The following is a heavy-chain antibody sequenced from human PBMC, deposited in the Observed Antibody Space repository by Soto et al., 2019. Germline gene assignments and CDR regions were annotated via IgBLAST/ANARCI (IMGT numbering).Heavy chain of an antibody. J-gene: IGHJ4*02. D-gene: IGHD3-3*01. CDR2: INPNSGGT. V-gene: IGHV1-2*02. CDR3: ARSQNAGLRFSEWLSPPDY. Sequence: ASVKVSCKASGYTFTGYYMHWVRQAPGQGLEWMGWINPNSGGTNYAQKFQGRVTMTRDTSISTAYMELSRLRSDDTAVYYCARSQNAGLRFSEWLSPPDYWGQGTLLTVSS. CDR1: GYTFTGYY.